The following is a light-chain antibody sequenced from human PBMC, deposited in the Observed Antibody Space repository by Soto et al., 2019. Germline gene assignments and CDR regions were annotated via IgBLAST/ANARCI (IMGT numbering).Light chain of an antibody. CDR1: RSVDTDY. Sequence: EIVLTQSPGSLSLSPGERATLSCRASRSVDTDYLAWYQQKPGQAPRLLIYGASNRATGIPDRFSGSGSGTDFTLTIRRLESEDFAVYYCQQRSNWLTFGGGTRVDI. CDR3: QQRSNWLT. J-gene: IGKJ4*01. V-gene: IGKV3D-20*02. CDR2: GAS.